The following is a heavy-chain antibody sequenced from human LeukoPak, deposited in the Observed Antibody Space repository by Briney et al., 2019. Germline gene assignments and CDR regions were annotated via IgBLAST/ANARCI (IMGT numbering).Heavy chain of an antibody. CDR1: GFTFSSYS. CDR2: ISSSSSTI. Sequence: PGGSLRLSCAASGFTFSSYSMNWVRQAPGKGLEWVSYISSSSSTIYYADSVKGRFTISRDNAKNSLYLQMNSLGDEDTAVYYCARDPVAAPPNWFDPWGQGTLVTVSS. D-gene: IGHD6-6*01. CDR3: ARDPVAAPPNWFDP. V-gene: IGHV3-48*02. J-gene: IGHJ5*02.